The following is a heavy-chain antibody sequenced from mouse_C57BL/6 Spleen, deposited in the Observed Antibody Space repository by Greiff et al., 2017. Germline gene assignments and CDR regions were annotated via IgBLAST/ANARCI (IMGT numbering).Heavy chain of an antibody. Sequence: VQLKESGPELVKPGASVKISCKASGYSFTGYYMNWVKQSPEKSLEWIGEINPSTGGTTYNQKFKAKATLTVDKSSSTAYMQLKSLTSEDSAVYYCARRYYSNYVDYAMDYWGQGTSVTVSS. V-gene: IGHV1-42*01. CDR2: INPSTGGT. CDR1: GYSFTGYY. D-gene: IGHD2-5*01. CDR3: ARRYYSNYVDYAMDY. J-gene: IGHJ4*01.